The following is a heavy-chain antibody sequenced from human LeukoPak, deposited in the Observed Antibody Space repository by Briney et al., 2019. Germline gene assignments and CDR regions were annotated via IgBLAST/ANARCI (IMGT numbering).Heavy chain of an antibody. CDR2: ISNYNGNT. CDR3: ARPIYGSGSYYNPYHFDY. D-gene: IGHD3-10*01. Sequence: ASVTVSFTASGYTFASYGISWVRQAPGQGLEWMGWISNYNGNTNYAQKFQGRITMTTDTSTYTAYMELKSLTSDDTAVYYCARPIYGSGSYYNPYHFDYWGQGTLVTVSS. V-gene: IGHV1-18*01. CDR1: GYTFASYG. J-gene: IGHJ4*02.